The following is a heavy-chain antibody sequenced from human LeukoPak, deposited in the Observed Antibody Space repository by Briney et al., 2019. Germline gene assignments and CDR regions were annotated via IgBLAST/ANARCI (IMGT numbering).Heavy chain of an antibody. V-gene: IGHV1-24*01. CDR2: FDPEDGET. CDR3: ATDRPNYDFWSGPRHYYGMDV. Sequence: GASVKVSCKVSGYTLTELSMRWVRQAPGKGLEWMGGFDPEDGETIYAQKFQGRVTMTEDTSTDTAYMELSSLRSEDTAVYYCATDRPNYDFWSGPRHYYGMDVWGQGTTVTVSS. J-gene: IGHJ6*02. D-gene: IGHD3-3*01. CDR1: GYTLTELS.